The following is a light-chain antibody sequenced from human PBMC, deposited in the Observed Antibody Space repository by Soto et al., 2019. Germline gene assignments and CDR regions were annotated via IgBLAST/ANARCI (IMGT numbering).Light chain of an antibody. V-gene: IGKV1-27*01. CDR3: QRYNSAPQT. CDR2: GAS. Sequence: IQMTQAASSLSASVGDRVTITCRASQGISNYLAWYQQKPGEVPKLLIYGASTLQSGVPSRFSGSGSGTDFTLTISSLRPEDVATYYCQRYNSAPQTFGQGTKVDIK. CDR1: QGISNY. J-gene: IGKJ1*01.